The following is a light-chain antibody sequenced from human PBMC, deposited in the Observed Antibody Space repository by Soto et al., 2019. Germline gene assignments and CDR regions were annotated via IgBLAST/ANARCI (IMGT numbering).Light chain of an antibody. CDR1: QSVSGY. Sequence: EIVLTQSPVTLSLSPGERATLLCRASQSVSGYLAWYQQKPGQAPRLLIYGASTRATGVPDRFSGSGSGTDFTLTITRLEPEDFAAYYCQHYGTSFAVGQGTRLEI. CDR3: QHYGTSFA. V-gene: IGKV3-20*01. CDR2: GAS. J-gene: IGKJ5*01.